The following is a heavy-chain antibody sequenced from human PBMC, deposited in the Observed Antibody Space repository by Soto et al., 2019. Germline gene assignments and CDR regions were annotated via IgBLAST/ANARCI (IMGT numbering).Heavy chain of an antibody. D-gene: IGHD2-8*01. J-gene: IGHJ4*02. CDR3: ARDTYGPLDY. V-gene: IGHV1-2*02. Sequence: ASVKVSCKPSGYPFTDLYIHWVRQAPGLGLEWMGWIDPRSGASRKTQRFQGRFTMTRDTSTNTVYMELSSLRSDDTDVYFCARDTYGPLDYWGQGTLVTVSS. CDR1: GYPFTDLY. CDR2: IDPRSGAS.